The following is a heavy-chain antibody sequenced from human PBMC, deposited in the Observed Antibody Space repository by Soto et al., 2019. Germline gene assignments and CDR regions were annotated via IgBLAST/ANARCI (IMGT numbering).Heavy chain of an antibody. CDR2: IIPILGIA. CDR1: GGTFSSYT. CDR3: ARWDSRGYSGYDFSFDY. J-gene: IGHJ4*02. V-gene: IGHV1-69*02. D-gene: IGHD5-12*01. Sequence: QVQLVQSGAEVKKPGSSVKVSCKASGGTFSSYTISWVRQAPGQGLEWMGRIIPILGIANYAQKFQGRVTSTADKSKSTAYMELSSLRSEDTAVYYCARWDSRGYSGYDFSFDYWGQGTLVTVSS.